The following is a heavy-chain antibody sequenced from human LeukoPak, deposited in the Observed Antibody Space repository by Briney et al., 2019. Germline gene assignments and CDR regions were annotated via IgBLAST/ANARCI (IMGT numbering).Heavy chain of an antibody. J-gene: IGHJ3*02. CDR1: GGSVRSYY. V-gene: IGHV4-34*01. D-gene: IGHD3-3*01. CDR2: INHSGST. CDR3: ARSFYDFWSGDAFDI. Sequence: SETLSLTCIVSGGSVRSYYWSWIRQPPGKGLEWIGEINHSGSTNYNPSLKSRVTISVDTSKNQFSLKLSSVTAADTAVYYCARSFYDFWSGDAFDIWGQGTMVTVSS.